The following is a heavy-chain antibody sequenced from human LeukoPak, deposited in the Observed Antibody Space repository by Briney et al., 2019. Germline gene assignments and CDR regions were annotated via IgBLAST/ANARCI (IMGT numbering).Heavy chain of an antibody. D-gene: IGHD4-23*01. Sequence: ASVKVSCKASGGTFSSYAISWVRQAPGHGLEWMGRIIPILGTANYAQKFQGRVTITADKSTSAAYMELSSLRSEDTAVYYCARDQYGGNSSYFDYWGQGTLVTVSS. J-gene: IGHJ4*02. V-gene: IGHV1-69*04. CDR1: GGTFSSYA. CDR3: ARDQYGGNSSYFDY. CDR2: IIPILGTA.